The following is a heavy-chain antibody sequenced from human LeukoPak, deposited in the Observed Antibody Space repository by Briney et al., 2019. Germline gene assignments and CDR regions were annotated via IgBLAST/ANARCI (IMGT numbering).Heavy chain of an antibody. CDR2: ISSSSSI. D-gene: IGHD3-9*01. V-gene: IGHV3-48*02. Sequence: PGGSLRLSCAASGFTFSSYSMNWVRQAPGKGLEWVSYISSSSSIYYPDPVKGRFTISRDNAKNSLYLQMNSLRDEDTAVYYCARGKDDWYYFDYWGQGTLVTVSS. CDR3: ARGKDDWYYFDY. J-gene: IGHJ4*02. CDR1: GFTFSSYS.